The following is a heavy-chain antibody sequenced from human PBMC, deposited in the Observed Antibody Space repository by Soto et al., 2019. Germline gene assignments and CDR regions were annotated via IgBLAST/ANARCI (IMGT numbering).Heavy chain of an antibody. CDR2: IIPIFGTA. V-gene: IGHV1-69*06. J-gene: IGHJ4*02. Sequence: ASVKVSCKASGGTFSSYAISWVRQAPGQGLEWMGGIIPIFGTANYAQKFQGRVTITADKSTSTAYMELSSLRPEDTAVYYCATRPGYSSGWHYYFDYWGQGTLVTVSS. CDR3: ATRPGYSSGWHYYFDY. D-gene: IGHD6-19*01. CDR1: GGTFSSYA.